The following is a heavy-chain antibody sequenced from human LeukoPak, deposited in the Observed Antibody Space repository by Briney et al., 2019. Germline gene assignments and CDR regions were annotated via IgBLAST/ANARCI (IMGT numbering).Heavy chain of an antibody. D-gene: IGHD5-12*01. CDR1: GFTSTNYA. Sequence: GGSLRLSCAASGFTSTNYAMNWVRQAPGKGLEWVSVLIGSSGSTDYADSVKGRFTISRDTSKNTLFLQMNSLRAEDTAIYYCAKGAYDYIEIGYFHSWGQGTLVTVSS. CDR2: LIGSSGST. CDR3: AKGAYDYIEIGYFHS. J-gene: IGHJ4*02. V-gene: IGHV3-23*01.